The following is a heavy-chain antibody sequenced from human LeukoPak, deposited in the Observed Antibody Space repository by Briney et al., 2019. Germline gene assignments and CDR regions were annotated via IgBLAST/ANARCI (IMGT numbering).Heavy chain of an antibody. V-gene: IGHV4-34*01. CDR2: INHSGST. D-gene: IGHD5-12*01. CDR3: ARVGISGYVY. Sequence: SETLSLTCAVYGGSFSGDYWSWIRQPPGKGLEWIGEINHSGSTNYNPSLKSRVTISVDTSKNQFSPKLSSVTAADTAVYYCARVGISGYVYWGQGTLVTVSS. J-gene: IGHJ4*02. CDR1: GGSFSGDY.